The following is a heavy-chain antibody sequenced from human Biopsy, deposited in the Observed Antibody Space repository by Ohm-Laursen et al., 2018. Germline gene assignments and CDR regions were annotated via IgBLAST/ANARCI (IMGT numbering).Heavy chain of an antibody. Sequence: EASVKVSCKAPGGTFSNYGVNWVRQAPGQGLEWLGGNIPILGTGNYAQKFQDRVTVAADTSTSTATMELRSLRSDDMAVYYCATKLTGYFHHWGQGTLVIVSS. D-gene: IGHD3-9*01. J-gene: IGHJ1*01. CDR3: ATKLTGYFHH. V-gene: IGHV1-69*06. CDR2: NIPILGTG. CDR1: GGTFSNYG.